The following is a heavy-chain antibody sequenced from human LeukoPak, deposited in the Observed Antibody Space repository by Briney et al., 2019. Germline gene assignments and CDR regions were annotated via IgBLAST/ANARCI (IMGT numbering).Heavy chain of an antibody. CDR3: ARGGGYNWFDP. CDR1: GGSFSGYY. CDR2: INHSGST. V-gene: IGHV4-34*01. Sequence: SETLSLTCAGSGGSFSGYYWGWIRQPPGKGLEWIGEINHSGSTNYNPSLKSRVTISVDTSKNQFSLKLTSVTAADTAVYYCARGGGYNWFDPWGQGTLVTVSS. J-gene: IGHJ5*02.